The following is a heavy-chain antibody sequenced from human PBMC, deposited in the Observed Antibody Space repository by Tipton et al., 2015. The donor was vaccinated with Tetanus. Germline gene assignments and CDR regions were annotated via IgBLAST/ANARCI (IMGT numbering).Heavy chain of an antibody. CDR2: VDDSGST. Sequence: TLSLTCAVYGGSLSRYYWTWIRQPPGKGLEWIGEVDDSGSTNYSPSLKSRVTISLDTSKNEFSLTLSSVTAADTAVYYCARPGVGGYTGYYFDFWGQGTVVTVSS. CDR3: ARPGVGGYTGYYFDF. D-gene: IGHD5-12*01. J-gene: IGHJ4*02. CDR1: GGSLSRYY. V-gene: IGHV4-34*01.